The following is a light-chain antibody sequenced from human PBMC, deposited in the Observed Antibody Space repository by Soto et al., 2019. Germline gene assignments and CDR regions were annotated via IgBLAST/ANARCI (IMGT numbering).Light chain of an antibody. Sequence: IQMTQSPSSLSATVGDRVTITCRASQSISNSLNWYQQKPGKAPKLLINGASSLQSGVPSRFSGSGLGTDYTLSISSLQPEDFAVYYCQQGYSTPPLTFGEGTKVELK. J-gene: IGKJ4*01. CDR1: QSISNS. CDR3: QQGYSTPPLT. V-gene: IGKV1-39*01. CDR2: GAS.